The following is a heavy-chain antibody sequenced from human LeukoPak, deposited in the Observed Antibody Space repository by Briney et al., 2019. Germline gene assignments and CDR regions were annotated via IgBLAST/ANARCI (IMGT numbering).Heavy chain of an antibody. J-gene: IGHJ3*01. CDR2: INQGGNEK. V-gene: IGHV3-7*01. Sequence: NPGGSLRLSCAASGYTFSGYWMSWVRQAPGKGLEWVANINQGGNEKYYVDSVKGRFTISRDNAKNSLYLQMNSLRAEDTAVYFCAQGYSSLSLWGQGTMVTVYS. CDR1: GYTFSGYW. CDR3: AQGYSSLSL. D-gene: IGHD6-19*01.